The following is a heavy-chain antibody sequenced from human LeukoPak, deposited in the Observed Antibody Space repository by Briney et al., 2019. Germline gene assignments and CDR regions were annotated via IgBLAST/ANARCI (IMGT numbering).Heavy chain of an antibody. Sequence: PGRSLRLSCAASGFTFSSYAMHWVRQAPVKGLEWVAVISYDGSNKYYADSVKGRFTISRDNSKSTLYLQMNSLRAEDTAVYYCARDRYGVDYWGQGTLVTVSS. J-gene: IGHJ4*02. CDR3: ARDRYGVDY. CDR2: ISYDGSNK. CDR1: GFTFSSYA. V-gene: IGHV3-30-3*01. D-gene: IGHD4-17*01.